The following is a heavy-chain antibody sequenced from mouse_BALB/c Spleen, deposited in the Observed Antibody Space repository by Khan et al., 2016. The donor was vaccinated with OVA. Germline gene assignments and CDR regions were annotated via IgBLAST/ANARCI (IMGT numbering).Heavy chain of an antibody. CDR1: GYTFTSFW. Sequence: QVQLQQSGPELVRPGASVTMSCKASGYTFTSFWIHWVKQRPGQGLEWIGMIDPSKSETRLNQKFKDKATLNVDKSSNTAYMQLSRLTSEGSAVYYCARAGYGSPFAYWGQGTLVTVAA. CDR2: IDPSKSET. D-gene: IGHD1-1*01. CDR3: ARAGYGSPFAY. J-gene: IGHJ3*01. V-gene: IGHV1S127*01.